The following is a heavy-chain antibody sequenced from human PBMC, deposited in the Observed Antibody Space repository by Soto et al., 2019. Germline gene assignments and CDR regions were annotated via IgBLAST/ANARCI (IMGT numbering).Heavy chain of an antibody. D-gene: IGHD2-15*01. CDR2: ISAYNGNT. Sequence: ASVKVSCKASGYTFTSYGISWVRQAPGQGLEWMGWISAYNGNTNYAQKLRGRVTMTTDTSTSTAYMELRSLRSDDTAVYYCARDKSVADAFDIWGQGTMVTVSS. CDR1: GYTFTSYG. V-gene: IGHV1-18*01. CDR3: ARDKSVADAFDI. J-gene: IGHJ3*02.